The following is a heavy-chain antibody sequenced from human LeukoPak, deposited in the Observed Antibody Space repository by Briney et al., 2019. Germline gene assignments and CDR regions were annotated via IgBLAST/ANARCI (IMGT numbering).Heavy chain of an antibody. D-gene: IGHD6-19*01. CDR2: INSDGSST. J-gene: IGHJ6*03. V-gene: IGHV3-74*01. CDR1: GFTFSSYW. Sequence: PGGSLRLSCAASGFTFSSYWMHWVRQAPGKGLVWVSRINSDGSSTSYADSVKGRFTTSRDNAKNTLYLQMNSLRAEDTAVYYCARDDSTVAGKYYYYMDVWGKGTTVTVSS. CDR3: ARDDSTVAGKYYYYMDV.